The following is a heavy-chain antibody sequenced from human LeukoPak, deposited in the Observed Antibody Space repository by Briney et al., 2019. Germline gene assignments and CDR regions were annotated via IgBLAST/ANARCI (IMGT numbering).Heavy chain of an antibody. Sequence: GGSLRLSCAASGLTFSSYAMSWVRQAPGKGLEWVSVISGSGGSTYYADSVKGRFTISRDNSKNTLYVQLNSLRAEDTAVYYCAKDRYSSTTCSPDYWGQGTLVTVSS. CDR3: AKDRYSSTTCSPDY. V-gene: IGHV3-23*01. CDR2: ISGSGGST. CDR1: GLTFSSYA. J-gene: IGHJ4*02. D-gene: IGHD2-2*01.